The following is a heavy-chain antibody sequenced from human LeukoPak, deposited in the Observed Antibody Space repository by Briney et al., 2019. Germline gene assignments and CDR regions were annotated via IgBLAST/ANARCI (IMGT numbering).Heavy chain of an antibody. J-gene: IGHJ4*02. D-gene: IGHD6-6*01. CDR1: GGSISSYY. Sequence: SETLSLTCTVSGGSISSYYWSWIRQPPGKGLEWIGYIYYSGRTNYNPSLKSRVTISVDTSKNQFSLKLSSVTAADTAVYYCAREYSSSFDYWGQGTLVTVSS. CDR3: AREYSSSFDY. CDR2: IYYSGRT. V-gene: IGHV4-59*01.